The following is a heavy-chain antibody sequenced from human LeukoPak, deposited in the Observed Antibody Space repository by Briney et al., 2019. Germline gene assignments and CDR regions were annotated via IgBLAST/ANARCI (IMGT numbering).Heavy chain of an antibody. J-gene: IGHJ5*02. CDR1: GFTFNNYG. CDR3: AKDSGTPLTGTWSWCDP. D-gene: IGHD3-9*01. CDR2: ISYDGSNK. Sequence: GGSLRLSCAASGFTFNNYGMHWVRRAPGKGLEGVAFISYDGSNKYYADSVKGRFTISRDNSKSTVYLQMNSLTTEDTAVYYCAKDSGTPLTGTWSWCDPWGQGTLVTVSS. V-gene: IGHV3-30*18.